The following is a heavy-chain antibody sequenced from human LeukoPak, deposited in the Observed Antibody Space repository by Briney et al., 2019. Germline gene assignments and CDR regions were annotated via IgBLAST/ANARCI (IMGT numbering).Heavy chain of an antibody. CDR1: GFTFSSYA. CDR3: ARSLRSQVYYYGMDV. CDR2: ISYDGSNK. J-gene: IGHJ6*02. D-gene: IGHD4-17*01. V-gene: IGHV3-30-3*01. Sequence: PGGSLRLSCAASGFTFSSYAMHWVRQAPGKGLEWVAVISYDGSNKYYADSVKGRFTISRDNSKNTLYLQMNSLRAEDTAVYYCARSLRSQVYYYGMDVWGQGTTVTVSS.